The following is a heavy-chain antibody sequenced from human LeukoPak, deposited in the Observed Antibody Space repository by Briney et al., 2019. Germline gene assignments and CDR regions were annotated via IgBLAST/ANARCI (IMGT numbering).Heavy chain of an antibody. J-gene: IGHJ6*02. CDR1: GYAFTGYY. CDR2: INPNSGGT. CDR3: AREGSGSVYYGMDV. D-gene: IGHD3-10*01. V-gene: IGHV1-2*04. Sequence: ASVKVSCKASGYAFTGYYIHWVRQAPGQGLEWMGRINPNSGGTNYAQKFQGWVTMTRDTSISTAYMELSRLRSDDTAVYYCAREGSGSVYYGMDVWGQGTTVTVSS.